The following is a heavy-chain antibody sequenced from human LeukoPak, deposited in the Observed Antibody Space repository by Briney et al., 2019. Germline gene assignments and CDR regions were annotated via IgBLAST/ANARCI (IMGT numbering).Heavy chain of an antibody. CDR3: ARNPMARGRRQNYYYMDV. D-gene: IGHD3-10*01. J-gene: IGHJ6*03. CDR2: IIPIFGTA. V-gene: IGHV1-69*05. Sequence: SVKVSCKASGGTFSSYAISWVRQAPGQGLEWMGGIIPIFGTANYAQKFQGRVTITTDESTSTAYMELSSLRSEDTAVYYCARNPMARGRRQNYYYMDVWGKGTTVTVSS. CDR1: GGTFSSYA.